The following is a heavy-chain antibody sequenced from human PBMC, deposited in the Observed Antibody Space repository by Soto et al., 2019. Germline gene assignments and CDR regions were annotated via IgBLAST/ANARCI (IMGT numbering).Heavy chain of an antibody. D-gene: IGHD6-19*01. Sequence: ASVKVSCKASGYTFTGYYMHWVRQAPGQGLEWMGWINPNSGGTNYAQKFQGRVTMTRDTSIITAYMELSRLRSDDTAVYYCARDGYSSGWPQGERAFDIWGQGTMVTVS. CDR2: INPNSGGT. CDR1: GYTFTGYY. V-gene: IGHV1-2*02. CDR3: ARDGYSSGWPQGERAFDI. J-gene: IGHJ3*02.